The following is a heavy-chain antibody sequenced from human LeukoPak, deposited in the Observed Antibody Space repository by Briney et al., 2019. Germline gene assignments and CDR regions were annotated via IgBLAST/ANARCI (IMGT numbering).Heavy chain of an antibody. CDR1: GFXFSSYS. V-gene: IGHV3-21*01. CDR2: ISSGSSNM. D-gene: IGHD5-12*01. CDR3: PRDLYSGYDFGHYGMDV. Sequence: GGSLRLSCVVSGFXFSSYSMNWVRQAPGKGLEWVSCISSGSSNMYYADSVKGRFTISRDNAKSSLYLQMNSLSVEDTAVYYCPRDLYSGYDFGHYGMDVWGQGTTITVSS. J-gene: IGHJ6*02.